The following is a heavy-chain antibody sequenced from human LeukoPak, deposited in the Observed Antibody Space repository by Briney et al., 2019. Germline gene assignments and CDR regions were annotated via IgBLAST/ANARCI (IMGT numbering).Heavy chain of an antibody. V-gene: IGHV5-51*01. CDR3: ARQQLADFDY. Sequence: GESLQISCKGSGYIFTSYWIGWGRQLPGKGLEWMGIIYPGDSDTRYSPSFQGQVTISADKSISTAYLQWSSLKASDTAMYYCARQQLADFDYWGQGTLVTVSS. D-gene: IGHD6-6*01. J-gene: IGHJ4*02. CDR1: GYIFTSYW. CDR2: IYPGDSDT.